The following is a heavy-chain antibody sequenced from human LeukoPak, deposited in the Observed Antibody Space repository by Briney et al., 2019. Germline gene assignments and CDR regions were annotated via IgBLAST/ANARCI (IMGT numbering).Heavy chain of an antibody. CDR3: ARHAYGSGEENWFDP. Sequence: SETLTLTCTVSGGSTSRNSWNWIRQSPGEGLEWIGYVDYSGSINYNPSLTSRVTISVDTSKNQFSLKLSSVTAADTAVYYCARHAYGSGEENWFDPWGQGTLVTVSS. V-gene: IGHV4-59*08. CDR1: GGSTSRNS. D-gene: IGHD3-10*01. CDR2: VDYSGSI. J-gene: IGHJ5*02.